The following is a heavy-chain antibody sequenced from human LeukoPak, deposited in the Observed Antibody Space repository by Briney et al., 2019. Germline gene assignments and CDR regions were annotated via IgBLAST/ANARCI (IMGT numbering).Heavy chain of an antibody. CDR2: IYTSGST. J-gene: IGHJ4*02. CDR1: GGSISSYY. D-gene: IGHD1-1*01. V-gene: IGHV4-4*07. CDR3: ARQVTATGSNINFDY. Sequence: PSETLSLTCTVSGGSISSYYWSWIRQPAGKGLEWIGRIYTSGSTNYNPSLKSRVTMSVDTSKNQFSLKLSSVTAADTAVYYCARQVTATGSNINFDYWGQGTLVTVSS.